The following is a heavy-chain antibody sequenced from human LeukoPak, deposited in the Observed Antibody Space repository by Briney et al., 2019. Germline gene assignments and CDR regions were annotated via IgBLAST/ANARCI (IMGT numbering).Heavy chain of an antibody. J-gene: IGHJ4*02. Sequence: GGSLRLSCAASGFTFSSYSMNWVRQAPGKGLEWVSSISSSSSYIYYADSVKGRFTISRDNAKNSLYLQMNSLRAEDTAVYYCARDSDRYYYDSSGYYGYWGQGTLVTVSS. CDR3: ARDSDRYYYDSSGYYGY. CDR2: ISSSSSYI. V-gene: IGHV3-21*01. D-gene: IGHD3-22*01. CDR1: GFTFSSYS.